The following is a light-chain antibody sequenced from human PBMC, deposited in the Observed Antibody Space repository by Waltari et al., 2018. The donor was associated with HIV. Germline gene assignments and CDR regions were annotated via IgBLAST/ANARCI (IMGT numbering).Light chain of an antibody. CDR1: QYIGSY. J-gene: IGKJ5*01. CDR3: QQTFSNSIT. Sequence: DIQMTQSPSSLSASVGDRVTITCRASQYIGSYVNCYQQKPGEAPKLLIYTTSTLQSGVPSRFSGSGSGTDFTLTISSLQPEDFATYFCQQTFSNSITFGQGTRLEIQ. CDR2: TTS. V-gene: IGKV1-39*01.